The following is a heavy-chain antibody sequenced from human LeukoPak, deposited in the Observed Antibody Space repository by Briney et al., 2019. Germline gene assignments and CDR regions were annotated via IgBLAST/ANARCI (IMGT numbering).Heavy chain of an antibody. D-gene: IGHD1-26*01. Sequence: SETLSLTCTVSGGSISSYCWSWIRQPPGKGLEWIGYIYYSGSTNYNPSLKSRVTISVDTSKNQFSLKLSSATAADTAVYYCARGGATTNDAFDIWGQGTMVTVSS. CDR3: ARGGATTNDAFDI. CDR1: GGSISSYC. V-gene: IGHV4-59*01. J-gene: IGHJ3*02. CDR2: IYYSGST.